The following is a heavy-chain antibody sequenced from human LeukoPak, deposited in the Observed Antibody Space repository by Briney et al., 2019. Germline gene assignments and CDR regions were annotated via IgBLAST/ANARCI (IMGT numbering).Heavy chain of an antibody. CDR2: ISGSGGST. J-gene: IGHJ4*02. Sequence: GGSLRLSCAASGFTFSSYAMSWVRQAPGKGLEWVSAISGSGGSTYYADSVKGRFTISRDNSKNTLYLQMNSLRAEDTAVYYCARDPGSHNSSGWYDYWGQGTLVTVSS. V-gene: IGHV3-23*01. D-gene: IGHD6-19*01. CDR3: ARDPGSHNSSGWYDY. CDR1: GFTFSSYA.